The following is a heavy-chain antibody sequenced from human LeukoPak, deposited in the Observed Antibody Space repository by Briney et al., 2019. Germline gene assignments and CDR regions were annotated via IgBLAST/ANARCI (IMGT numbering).Heavy chain of an antibody. V-gene: IGHV4-34*01. D-gene: IGHD3-3*01. J-gene: IGHJ4*02. CDR1: GGSFSGYY. CDR3: ARVPDFWGGFSDDY. Sequence: TSSETLSLTCAVYGGSFSGYYWSWIRQPPGKGLEWIGEINHSGSTNYNPSLKSRVTISVDTSKNQSSLKLSSVTAADTAVYYCARVPDFWGGFSDDYWGQGTLVTVSS. CDR2: INHSGST.